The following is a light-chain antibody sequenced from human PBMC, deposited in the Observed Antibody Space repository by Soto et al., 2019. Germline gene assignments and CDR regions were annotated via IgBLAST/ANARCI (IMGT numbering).Light chain of an antibody. Sequence: QSVLTQPPSVSGAPGQRVTISCTGSSSNIGAGYDVHWYQQVPGTAPKLLIYSNTNRPSGVPDRFSGSKSGTSASLAITGLQAEDEADYYCQSYDTSLSGSRVFGGGTKVT. CDR2: SNT. V-gene: IGLV1-40*01. CDR1: SSNIGAGYD. CDR3: QSYDTSLSGSRV. J-gene: IGLJ2*01.